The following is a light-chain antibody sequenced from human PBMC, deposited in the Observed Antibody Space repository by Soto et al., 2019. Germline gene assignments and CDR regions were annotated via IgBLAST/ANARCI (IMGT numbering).Light chain of an antibody. J-gene: IGKJ5*01. CDR3: QQYNNWPPIT. CDR1: QSVSSNY. Sequence: DIVLTQSPVTLSLSPGERATLSCRASQSVSSNYLAWYQQKPGQAPRLLIYGASSRATGIPDRFSGSGSGTDFTLTISSLQSEDFAVYYCQQYNNWPPITFGQGTRLEIK. CDR2: GAS. V-gene: IGKV3-20*01.